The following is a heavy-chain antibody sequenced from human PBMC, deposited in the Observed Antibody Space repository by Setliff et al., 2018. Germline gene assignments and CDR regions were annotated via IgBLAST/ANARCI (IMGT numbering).Heavy chain of an antibody. CDR1: GGSFSNNY. CDR2: SNHGGST. CDR3: AREVAGTYHYFDP. V-gene: IGHV4-34*01. D-gene: IGHD6-19*01. Sequence: SETLSLTCTVYGGSFSNNYWSWIRQTPGKGLEWIGESNHGGSTSCHPSLKSRLTMSVDTSKNQFSLKLNSVTAADTALYFCAREVAGTYHYFDPWGQGTLVTVSS. J-gene: IGHJ5*02.